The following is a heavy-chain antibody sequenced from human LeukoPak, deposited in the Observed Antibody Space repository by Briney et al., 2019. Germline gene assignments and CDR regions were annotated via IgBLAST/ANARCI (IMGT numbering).Heavy chain of an antibody. V-gene: IGHV4-34*01. J-gene: IGHJ5*02. CDR2: INHSGST. CDR3: ARVNIVVVLTKPTNWFDP. Sequence: SETPSLTCAVYGGSFSGYYWSWIRQPPGKGLEWIGEINHSGSTNYNPSPKSRVTISVDTSKNQFSLKLSSVTAADTAVYYCARVNIVVVLTKPTNWFDPWGQGTLVTVSS. CDR1: GGSFSGYY. D-gene: IGHD2-2*01.